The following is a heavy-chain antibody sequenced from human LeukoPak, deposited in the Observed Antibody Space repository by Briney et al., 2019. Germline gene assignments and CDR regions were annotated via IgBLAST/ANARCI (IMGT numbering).Heavy chain of an antibody. V-gene: IGHV4-59*08. CDR3: ARQKYGDYAPLPVDY. J-gene: IGHJ4*02. CDR1: GGSISSYY. CDR2: IYYSGST. D-gene: IGHD4-17*01. Sequence: SETLSLTCTVSGGSISSYYWSWIRQPPGKGLEWIGYIYYSGSTNYNPSLKSRVTISVDTSKNQFSLKLSSVTAADTAVYYCARQKYGDYAPLPVDYRGQGTLVTVSS.